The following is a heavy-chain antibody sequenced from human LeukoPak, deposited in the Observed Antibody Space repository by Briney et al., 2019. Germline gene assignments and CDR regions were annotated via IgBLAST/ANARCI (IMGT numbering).Heavy chain of an antibody. CDR2: IYYSGNT. D-gene: IGHD3-10*01. J-gene: IGHJ4*02. V-gene: IGHV4-61*01. CDR1: GYSISSGYY. CDR3: ARGKYYYGSGSYYPFDY. Sequence: SETLSLTCTVSGYSISSGYYWSWIRQPPGKGLEWIGYIYYSGNTNYNPSLKSQVTMSVDTSKHQFSLKLSSVTAADTAVYYCARGKYYYGSGSYYPFDYWGQGTLVTVSS.